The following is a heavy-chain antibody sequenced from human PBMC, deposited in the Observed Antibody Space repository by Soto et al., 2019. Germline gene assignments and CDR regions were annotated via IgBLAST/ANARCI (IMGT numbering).Heavy chain of an antibody. J-gene: IGHJ3*02. D-gene: IGHD6-19*01. CDR2: ISWKSGTI. CDR1: GFTFADYA. CDR3: TKVSYYAIAVAGTFGVFDI. V-gene: IGHV3-9*01. Sequence: GGSLRLSCEASGFTFADYAMRWVRQVPGKGLEWVSGISWKSGTIGYADSVKDRFTISRDNAKKSLYLQMNSLRPENTAIYHYTKVSYYAIAVAGTFGVFDIWGQGTVVTVSS.